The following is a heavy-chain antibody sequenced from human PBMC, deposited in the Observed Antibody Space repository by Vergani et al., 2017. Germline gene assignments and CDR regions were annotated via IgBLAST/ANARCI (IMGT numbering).Heavy chain of an antibody. J-gene: IGHJ5*02. CDR3: AKEDGVYGDYGPGPFDP. Sequence: EVQLLESGGGLVQPVGSLRLSCAASGFTFSSYAMSWVRQAPGKGLEWVSAISGSGGSTYYADSVKGRFTIPRDNSKNTLYLQMNSLRAEDKAVYYCAKEDGVYGDYGPGPFDPWGQGTLVTVSS. CDR2: ISGSGGST. D-gene: IGHD4-17*01. V-gene: IGHV3-23*01. CDR1: GFTFSSYA.